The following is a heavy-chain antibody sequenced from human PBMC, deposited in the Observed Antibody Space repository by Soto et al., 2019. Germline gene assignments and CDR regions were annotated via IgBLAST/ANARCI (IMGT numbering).Heavy chain of an antibody. CDR1: GFTFSSYA. Sequence: QVQLVESGGGVVQPGRSLRLSCAASGFTFSSYAMHWVRQAPGKGLEWVAVISYDGSNKYYADSVKGRFTISRDNSKNTLYLQMNSMRAVDTAVYYCASAMGYSYGQKGYYFDYWGQGTLVTVSS. V-gene: IGHV3-30-3*01. J-gene: IGHJ4*02. CDR3: ASAMGYSYGQKGYYFDY. D-gene: IGHD5-18*01. CDR2: ISYDGSNK.